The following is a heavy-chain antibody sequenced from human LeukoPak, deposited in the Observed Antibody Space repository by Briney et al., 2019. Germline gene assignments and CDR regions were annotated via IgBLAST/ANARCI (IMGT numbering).Heavy chain of an antibody. CDR3: VREARGYHYTYFDY. V-gene: IGHV3-13*01. D-gene: IGHD5-18*01. J-gene: IGHJ4*02. CDR1: GFTLGSHD. Sequence: GGSLRLSCTASGFTLGSHDMHWVRQIPGHGLEWVAAVSSGFHAFFADSVQGRFTVSREDARNSLYLQMNSLRAGDTAVYYCVREARGYHYTYFDYWGQGTLVTVSS. CDR2: VSSGFHA.